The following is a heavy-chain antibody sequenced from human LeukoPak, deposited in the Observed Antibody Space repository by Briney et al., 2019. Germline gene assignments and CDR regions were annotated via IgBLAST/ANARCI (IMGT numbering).Heavy chain of an antibody. V-gene: IGHV4-30-2*01. J-gene: IGHJ6*02. CDR3: ARHSYNYYGLDV. CDR2: IYHSGST. D-gene: IGHD1-26*01. Sequence: SETLSLTCTVSGGFIRSGGYYWSWIRQPPGKGLEWIGYIYHSGSTYYNPSLKSRVSISVDRSKNQFSLELTSVTDADTALYYCARHSYNYYGLDVWGQGTTITVSS. CDR1: GGFIRSGGYY.